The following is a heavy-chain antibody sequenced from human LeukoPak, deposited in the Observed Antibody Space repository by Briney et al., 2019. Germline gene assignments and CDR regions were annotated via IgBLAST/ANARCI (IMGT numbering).Heavy chain of an antibody. J-gene: IGHJ6*03. CDR2: ISYDGSNK. D-gene: IGHD6-13*01. V-gene: IGHV3-30-3*01. Sequence: GGSLRLSCAASGFTFSSYAMHWVRQAPGKGLEWVAVISYDGSNKYYADSVKGRFTISRDNSKNTLYLQMNSLRAEDTAVYYCARDRSYSSPAEYMDVWGKGTTVTVSS. CDR1: GFTFSSYA. CDR3: ARDRSYSSPAEYMDV.